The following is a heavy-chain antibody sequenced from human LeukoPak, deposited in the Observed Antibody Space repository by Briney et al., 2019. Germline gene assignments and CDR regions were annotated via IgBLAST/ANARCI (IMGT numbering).Heavy chain of an antibody. J-gene: IGHJ6*02. Sequence: GGSLRLSCEAPGFTFSRHPMNWVRQAPGKGLEWVSYISPGTIYYADSVKGQFTISRDNAKNSLYLQMNSLRAEDTAVYYCTRDGRVAYEMDVWGQGTTVTVSS. V-gene: IGHV3-48*01. CDR1: GFTFSRHP. D-gene: IGHD2-15*01. CDR2: ISPGTI. CDR3: TRDGRVAYEMDV.